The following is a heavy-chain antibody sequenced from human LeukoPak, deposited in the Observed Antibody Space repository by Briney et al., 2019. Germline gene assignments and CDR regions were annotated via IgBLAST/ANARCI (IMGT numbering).Heavy chain of an antibody. D-gene: IGHD4-17*01. V-gene: IGHV4-4*02. CDR2: IYLRGNT. J-gene: IGHJ4*02. CDR1: GGSISSSNW. Sequence: SETLSLTCAISGGSISSSNWWTWVRQPPGKGLEWVGEIYLRGNTNYNPSLESRATISVDESKTQLSLRLESVTAADTAVYYCARGTITTVTDSWGPGTLVTVSS. CDR3: ARGTITTVTDS.